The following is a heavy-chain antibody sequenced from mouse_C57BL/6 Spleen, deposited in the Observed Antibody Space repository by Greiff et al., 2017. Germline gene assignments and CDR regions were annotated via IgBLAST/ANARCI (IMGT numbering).Heavy chain of an antibody. CDR3: AREEHKLRLRPFDY. D-gene: IGHD3-2*02. J-gene: IGHJ2*01. CDR1: GFTFTDYY. V-gene: IGHV1-36*01. CDR2: VYPYNGGT. Sequence: EVQGVESGPVLVKPGPSVKISCKASGFTFTDYYMNWVKQSHGKSLEWIGLVYPYNGGTSYNQKFKGKATLPVDTSSSTAYMELNSLTSEDSAVYYCAREEHKLRLRPFDYWGQGTTLTVSS.